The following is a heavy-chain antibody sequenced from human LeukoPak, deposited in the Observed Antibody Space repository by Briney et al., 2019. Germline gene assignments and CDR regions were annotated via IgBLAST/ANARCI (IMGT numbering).Heavy chain of an antibody. Sequence: PGGSLRLSCTVSGFTVSGNSMSWVRQAPGKGLEWVSFIYSDNTHYSDSVKGRFTISRDNSKNTLYLQMNSLRAEDTAVYYCAKMGNRLAAAGADYWGQGTLVTVSS. V-gene: IGHV3-66*03. CDR1: GFTVSGNS. J-gene: IGHJ4*02. CDR3: AKMGNRLAAAGADY. CDR2: IYSDNT. D-gene: IGHD6-13*01.